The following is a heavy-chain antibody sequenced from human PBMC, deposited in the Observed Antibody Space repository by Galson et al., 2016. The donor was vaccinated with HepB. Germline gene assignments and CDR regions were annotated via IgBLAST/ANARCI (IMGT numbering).Heavy chain of an antibody. CDR3: ARHGGVGPLYYFHGMDV. Sequence: QSGAEVKKPGESLKISCKGSGYTFNSYWIAWVRQKPGKGLEWMGVIDPVDSDTRFSPSFQGQVTISADKSITTAYLQWSTLQASDTARYYCARHGGVGPLYYFHGMDVWGQGTTVTVSS. J-gene: IGHJ6*02. CDR2: IDPVDSDT. V-gene: IGHV5-51*01. D-gene: IGHD1-26*01. CDR1: GYTFNSYW.